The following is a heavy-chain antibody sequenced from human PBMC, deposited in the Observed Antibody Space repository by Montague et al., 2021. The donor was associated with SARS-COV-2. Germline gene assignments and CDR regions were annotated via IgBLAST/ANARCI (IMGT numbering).Heavy chain of an antibody. J-gene: IGHJ3*02. V-gene: IGHV4-59*08. CDR2: IYYSGST. D-gene: IGHD2-2*01. CDR3: ARRALGYCSSTSCETAFDI. CDR1: GGSTSSYY. Sequence: SETLSLTCTVSGGSTSSYYWSWIRQPPGKGLEWIGYIYYSGSTNYNPSLKSRVTISVDTSKNQFSLKLSSVTAADTAVYYRARRALGYCSSTSCETAFDIWGQGTMVTVPS.